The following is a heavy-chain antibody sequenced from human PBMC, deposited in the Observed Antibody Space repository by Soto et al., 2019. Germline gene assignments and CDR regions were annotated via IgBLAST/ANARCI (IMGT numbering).Heavy chain of an antibody. D-gene: IGHD6-19*01. CDR2: INAGNGNT. CDR1: GYTFTSYA. CDR3: ARERWGSGSRWFDP. V-gene: IGHV1-3*01. J-gene: IGHJ5*02. Sequence: ASVKVSCKASGYTFTSYAMHWVRQAPGQRLEWMGWINAGNGNTKYSQKFQGRVTITTDTSASTAYMELSSLTSEDTAVYYCARERWGSGSRWFDPWGQGTLVTVS.